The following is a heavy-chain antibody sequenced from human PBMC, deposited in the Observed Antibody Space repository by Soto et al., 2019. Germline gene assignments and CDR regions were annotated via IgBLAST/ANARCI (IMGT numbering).Heavy chain of an antibody. CDR3: TKGATSPFDS. J-gene: IGHJ4*02. Sequence: PSETLSLTCTVSGGSISSGDYYWSWIRQPPGKGLEWIGYIYYSGSTYYNPSLKSRVTISVDTSKNQFSLKLSSVTASDTAIYYCTKGATSPFDSWGQGTRVTVSS. CDR1: GGSISSGDYY. V-gene: IGHV4-30-4*03. CDR2: IYYSGST. D-gene: IGHD1-1*01.